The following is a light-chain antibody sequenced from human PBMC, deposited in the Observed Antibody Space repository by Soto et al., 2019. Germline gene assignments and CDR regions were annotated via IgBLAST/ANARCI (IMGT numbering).Light chain of an antibody. CDR2: EGT. J-gene: IGLJ2*01. CDR1: SSNVGTYDL. V-gene: IGLV2-23*01. Sequence: QSALTQPASVSASPGQWITISCTGTSSNVGTYDLVSWYQHHPDKAPKLIIYEGTKRPSGISSRFSGSKSGNTASLTISGLQAEDDADYYCCSFAVGAALVFGGGTKLTVL. CDR3: CSFAVGAALV.